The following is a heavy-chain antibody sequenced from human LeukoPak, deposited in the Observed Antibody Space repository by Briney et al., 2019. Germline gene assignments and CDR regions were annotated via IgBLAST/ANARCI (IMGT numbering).Heavy chain of an antibody. V-gene: IGHV4-34*01. CDR2: INHSGST. J-gene: IGHJ6*03. CDR1: GGSFSGYY. CDR3: ARAVAGHPSYYYYMDV. D-gene: IGHD6-19*01. Sequence: PSETLSLTCAVYGGSFSGYYWSWIRQPPGKGLEWIGEINHSGSTNYNPSLKSRVTISVDTSKNQFSLKLSSVTAADTAVYYCARAVAGHPSYYYYMDVWGKGTTVTISS.